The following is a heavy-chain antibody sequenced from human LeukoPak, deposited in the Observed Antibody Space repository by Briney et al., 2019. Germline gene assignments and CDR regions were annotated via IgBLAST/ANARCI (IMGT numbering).Heavy chain of an antibody. D-gene: IGHD3-9*01. CDR1: GGTFSNYG. CDR3: ARVGNDILTGYLHPQGTFDI. J-gene: IGHJ3*02. V-gene: IGHV1-69*13. CDR2: IIPIFGTA. Sequence: GASVKVSCKASGGTFSNYGISWVRQAPGQGLEYMGGIIPIFGTANYAQKFQGRVTITADDSTSTTYMELSSLRSEDTAVYYCARVGNDILTGYLHPQGTFDIWGQGTMVTVSS.